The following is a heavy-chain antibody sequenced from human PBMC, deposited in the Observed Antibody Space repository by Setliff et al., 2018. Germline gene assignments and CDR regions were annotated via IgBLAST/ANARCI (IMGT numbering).Heavy chain of an antibody. J-gene: IGHJ4*01. D-gene: IGHD3-3*01. CDR2: FDPEDGET. CDR3: ASSRDYNFWSGYYSPLDY. V-gene: IGHV1-24*01. CDR1: GYTLTELS. Sequence: ASVKVSCKVSGYTLTELSMHWVRQAPGKGLEWMGGFDPEDGETIYAQNLQGRVTMTRDTSMSTVYMELSSLRFEDTAVYYCASSRDYNFWSGYYSPLDYWGQGTLVTVSS.